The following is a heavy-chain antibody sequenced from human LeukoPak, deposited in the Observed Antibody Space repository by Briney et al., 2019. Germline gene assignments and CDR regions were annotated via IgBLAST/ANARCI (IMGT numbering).Heavy chain of an antibody. CDR3: ARDLPVLWFGEQTNYGMDV. J-gene: IGHJ6*02. D-gene: IGHD3-10*01. CDR2: ISSSSSTI. V-gene: IGHV3-48*04. CDR1: GFTFSSYS. Sequence: PGGSLRLSCAASGFTFSSYSMNWVRQAPGKGLEWVSYISSSSSTIYYADSVKGRFTISRDNAKNSLYLQMNSLRAEDTAVYYCARDLPVLWFGEQTNYGMDVWGQGTTVTVSS.